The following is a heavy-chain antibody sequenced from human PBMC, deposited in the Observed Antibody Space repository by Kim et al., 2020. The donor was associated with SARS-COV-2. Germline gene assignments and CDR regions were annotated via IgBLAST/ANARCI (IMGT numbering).Heavy chain of an antibody. J-gene: IGHJ4*02. D-gene: IGHD5-12*01. CDR1: GDSVSSDSAA. CDR3: ARDHQYSIDY. CDR2: IYYRPKWYY. V-gene: IGHV6-1*01. Sequence: SQTLSLTCVISGDSVSSDSAAWNWIRQSPSRGLEWLRRIYYRPKWYYDYADSAKSRITINPDTSKNQFSLQLKSVTPEDTAMYYCARDHQYSIDYWGQGTLVTVSS.